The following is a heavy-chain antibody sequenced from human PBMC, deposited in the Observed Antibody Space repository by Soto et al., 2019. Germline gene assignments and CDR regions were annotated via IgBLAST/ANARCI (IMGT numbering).Heavy chain of an antibody. J-gene: IGHJ5*02. D-gene: IGHD1-1*01. Sequence: KFQGRVTMTTDTSTSTAYMDLRSLRSDDTAVYYCARHNSHWPNWFDPWGQGTLVTVSS. CDR3: ARHNSHWPNWFDP. V-gene: IGHV1-18*01.